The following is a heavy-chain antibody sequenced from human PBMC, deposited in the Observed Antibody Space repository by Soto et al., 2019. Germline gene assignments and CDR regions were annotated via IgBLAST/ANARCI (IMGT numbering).Heavy chain of an antibody. J-gene: IGHJ4*02. CDR3: ARAASFYYDNTGYYHFDY. Sequence: SETLSLTCAVYGGSFSGYYWSWIRQPPGKGLEWIGYIYYSGSTYYNPSLKSRVIISVDTSKNQFSLRLRSVTAADTAVYYCARAASFYYDNTGYYHFDYWGQGSLVTVSS. CDR2: IYYSGST. D-gene: IGHD3-22*01. V-gene: IGHV4-34*09. CDR1: GGSFSGYY.